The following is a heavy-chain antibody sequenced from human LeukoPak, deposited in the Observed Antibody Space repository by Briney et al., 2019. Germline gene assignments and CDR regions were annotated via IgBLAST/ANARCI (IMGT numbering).Heavy chain of an antibody. Sequence: PSETLSLTCAVYGGSFSGYYWSWIRQPPGKGLEWIGEINHSGSINYNPSLKSRVTISVDTSKNQFSLKLSSVTAADTAVYYCARARRDSSGYYFPVYFDYWGQGTLVTVSS. CDR2: INHSGSI. J-gene: IGHJ4*02. CDR3: ARARRDSSGYYFPVYFDY. D-gene: IGHD3-22*01. V-gene: IGHV4-34*01. CDR1: GGSFSGYY.